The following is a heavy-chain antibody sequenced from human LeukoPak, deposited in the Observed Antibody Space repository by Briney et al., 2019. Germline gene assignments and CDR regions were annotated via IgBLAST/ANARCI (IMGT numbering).Heavy chain of an antibody. Sequence: SVKVSRKASGGTFSSYAISWVRQAPGQGLEWMGRIIPTFGTANYAQKFQGRVTITTDESTSTAYMELSSLRSEDTAVYYCARNDDSSGYYPSNFQHWGQGTLVTVSS. D-gene: IGHD3-22*01. CDR1: GGTFSSYA. CDR3: ARNDDSSGYYPSNFQH. V-gene: IGHV1-69*05. J-gene: IGHJ1*01. CDR2: IIPTFGTA.